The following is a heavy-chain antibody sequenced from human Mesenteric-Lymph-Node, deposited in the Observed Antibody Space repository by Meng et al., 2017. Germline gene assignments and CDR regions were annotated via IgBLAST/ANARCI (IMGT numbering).Heavy chain of an antibody. CDR1: GFTFSSYS. Sequence: GESLKISCAASGFTFSSYSMNWVRQAPGKGLEWVSSISSSSSYIYYADSVKGRFTISRDNAKNSLYLQMNSLRAEDTAVYYCARESPYYYDSSGYYDWGQGTLVTVSS. J-gene: IGHJ4*02. CDR2: ISSSSSYI. CDR3: ARESPYYYDSSGYYD. V-gene: IGHV3-21*01. D-gene: IGHD3-22*01.